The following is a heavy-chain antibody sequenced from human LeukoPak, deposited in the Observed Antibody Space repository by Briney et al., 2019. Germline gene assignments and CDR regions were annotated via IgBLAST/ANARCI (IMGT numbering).Heavy chain of an antibody. CDR2: TYYRSKWYN. J-gene: IGHJ3*02. V-gene: IGHV6-1*01. CDR3: ARLGLGGAFDI. Sequence: SQTLSLTCAISGDSVSSNSAVWNWIRQSPSRGLEWLGRTYYRSKWYNDYAVSVKSRITIKPDTSTNQFSLQLNSATPEDTAVYYCARLGLGGAFDIWGQGTMVTVPS. CDR1: GDSVSSNSAV. D-gene: IGHD2-15*01.